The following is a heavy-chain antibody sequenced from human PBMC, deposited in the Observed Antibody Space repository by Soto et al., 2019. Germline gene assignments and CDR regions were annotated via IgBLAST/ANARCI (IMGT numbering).Heavy chain of an antibody. V-gene: IGHV3-30*04. D-gene: IGHD6-13*01. CDR1: GFTFSNFV. J-gene: IGHJ4*02. CDR2: TSYDGKNK. CDR3: ARERAIAATGIFYY. Sequence: QVQLVDSGGGVVQPGGSLRLSCAASGFTFSNFVMHWVRQAPGKGREWVAATSYDGKNKDHADSVKGRFTISRDTSTNTLYLQMNSLRNEDTAVYFCARERAIAATGIFYYWGQGTLVTVSS.